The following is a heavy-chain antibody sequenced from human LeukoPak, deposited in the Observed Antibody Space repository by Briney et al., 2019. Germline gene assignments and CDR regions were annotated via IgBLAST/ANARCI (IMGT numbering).Heavy chain of an antibody. CDR3: ARQVPGYSYGPYHFDY. CDR1: GGSFSGYY. CDR2: INHSGST. J-gene: IGHJ4*02. V-gene: IGHV4-34*01. Sequence: SETLSLTCAVYGGSFSGYYWSWIRQPPGKGLEWIGEINHSGSTNYNPSLKSRVTISVDTSKNQFSLKLSSVTAADTAVYYCARQVPGYSYGPYHFDYWGQGTLVTVSS. D-gene: IGHD5-18*01.